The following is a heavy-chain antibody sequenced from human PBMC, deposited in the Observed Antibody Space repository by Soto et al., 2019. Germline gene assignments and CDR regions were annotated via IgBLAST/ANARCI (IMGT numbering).Heavy chain of an antibody. D-gene: IGHD2-15*01. CDR3: AHRPLMVVAATPVSWFDP. J-gene: IGHJ5*02. CDR2: IYWDDDK. Sequence: QITLKESGPTLVKPTQTLTLTCTFSGFSLSTSGVRVGWIRQPPGKALEWLALIYWDDDKRYSPSLKSRLTITKDTSKNQVVLTMTNMDPVDTGTYYCAHRPLMVVAATPVSWFDPWGQGTLVTVSS. CDR1: GFSLSTSGVR. V-gene: IGHV2-5*02.